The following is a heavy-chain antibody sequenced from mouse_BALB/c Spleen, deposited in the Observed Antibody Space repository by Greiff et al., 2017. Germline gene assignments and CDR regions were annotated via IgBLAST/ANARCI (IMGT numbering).Heavy chain of an antibody. J-gene: IGHJ4*01. CDR3: ARSGRYDGDYYAMDY. Sequence: EVQLVESGGGLVQPGGSRKLSCAASGFTFSSFGMHWVRQAPEKGLEWVAYISSGSSTIYYADTVKGRFTISRDNPKNTLFLQMTSLRSEDTAMYYCARSGRYDGDYYAMDYWGQGTSVTVSS. CDR2: ISSGSSTI. D-gene: IGHD2-14*01. CDR1: GFTFSSFG. V-gene: IGHV5-17*02.